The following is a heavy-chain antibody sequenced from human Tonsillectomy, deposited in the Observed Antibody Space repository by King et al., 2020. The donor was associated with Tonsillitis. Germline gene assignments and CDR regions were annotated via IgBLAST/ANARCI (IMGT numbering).Heavy chain of an antibody. Sequence: VQLVESGGGLVQPGGSLRLSCAASGFTFSSYWMSWVRQAPGKGLEWVANIKQDGSEKYYVDSVKGRFTISRDNAKNSLYLQMNSLRAEDTAVYYCARDKSDRYCSGGSCYSVRWFDPWGQGTLVTVSS. D-gene: IGHD2-15*01. CDR1: GFTFSSYW. CDR2: IKQDGSEK. CDR3: ARDKSDRYCSGGSCYSVRWFDP. J-gene: IGHJ5*02. V-gene: IGHV3-7*01.